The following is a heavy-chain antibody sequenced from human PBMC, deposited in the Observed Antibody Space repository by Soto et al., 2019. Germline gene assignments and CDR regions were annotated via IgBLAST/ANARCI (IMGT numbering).Heavy chain of an antibody. CDR2: IYYSGST. V-gene: IGHV4-59*01. J-gene: IGHJ3*02. D-gene: IGHD3-9*01. CDR1: GGSISSSY. CDR3: ARGRTGYYAFDI. Sequence: SETLSLTCTVSGGSISSSYWSWIRQPPGKGLEWIGYIYYSGSTNYNPSLKSPVTISVDTSKNQCSLKLSSVTAADTAVYHCARGRTGYYAFDIWGQGTMVTVSS.